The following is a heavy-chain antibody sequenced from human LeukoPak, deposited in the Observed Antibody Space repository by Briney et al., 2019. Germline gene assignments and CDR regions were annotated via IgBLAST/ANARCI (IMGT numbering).Heavy chain of an antibody. D-gene: IGHD6-13*01. CDR2: IRYVETNK. Sequence: TGGSLRLSCAASGFTFSNYGMHWVRQAPGKGLEWMTFIRYVETNKYYADSVKGRFTISRDNAKNSLYLQMNSLRAEDTAVYYCARADSSSWGDFDYWGQGTLVTVSS. CDR3: ARADSSSWGDFDY. J-gene: IGHJ4*02. CDR1: GFTFSNYG. V-gene: IGHV3-30*02.